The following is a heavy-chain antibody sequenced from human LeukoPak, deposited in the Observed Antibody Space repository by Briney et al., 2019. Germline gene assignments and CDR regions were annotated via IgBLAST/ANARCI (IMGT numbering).Heavy chain of an antibody. Sequence: PGRSLRLSCAASGLTFDDYAMHWVRQAPGKGLEWVSGISWNSGSIGYADSVKGRFTISRDNAKNSLYLQMNSLRAEDTALYYCAKDISHYYYDSSGFDYWGQGTLVTVSS. CDR1: GLTFDDYA. CDR2: ISWNSGSI. CDR3: AKDISHYYYDSSGFDY. D-gene: IGHD3-22*01. J-gene: IGHJ4*02. V-gene: IGHV3-9*01.